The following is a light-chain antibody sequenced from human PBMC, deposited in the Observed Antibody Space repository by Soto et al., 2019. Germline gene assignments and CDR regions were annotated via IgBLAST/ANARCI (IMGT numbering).Light chain of an antibody. CDR2: AAS. V-gene: IGKV1-39*01. J-gene: IGKJ4*01. CDR1: QSIGSY. CDR3: QQSYYTPLT. Sequence: DIQMTQSPSSLSASVGYRVTITCRASQSIGSYLNWYQQAPGRAPKFLISAASSLQSGVPSRFSGSGSGTDFSLTISSLQHEDFATYFCQQSYYTPLTFGGGTKVDIK.